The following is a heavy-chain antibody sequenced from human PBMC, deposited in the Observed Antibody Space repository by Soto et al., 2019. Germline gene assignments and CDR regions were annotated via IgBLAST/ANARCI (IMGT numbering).Heavy chain of an antibody. CDR3: ARDKLGYCSGGSCYRAMYYYYYYGMDV. J-gene: IGHJ6*02. Sequence: QVQLVESGGGVVQPGRSLRLSCAASGFTFSSYGMHWVRQAPGKGLEWVAVIWYDGSNKYYADSVKGRFTISRDNSKNTLYLQMNSLRAEDTAVYYCARDKLGYCSGGSCYRAMYYYYYYGMDVWGQGTTVTVSS. D-gene: IGHD2-15*01. CDR1: GFTFSSYG. V-gene: IGHV3-33*01. CDR2: IWYDGSNK.